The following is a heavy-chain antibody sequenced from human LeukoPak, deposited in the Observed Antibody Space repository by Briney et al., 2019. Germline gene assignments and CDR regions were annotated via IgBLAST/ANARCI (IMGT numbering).Heavy chain of an antibody. V-gene: IGHV3-21*01. J-gene: IGHJ5*02. D-gene: IGHD6-6*01. CDR1: GFTFSSSS. Sequence: PGGSLRLSCAASGFTFSSSSMNWVRQAPGKGLEWVSSISSSSSYIYYADSVKGRFTISRDNAKNSLYLQMNSLRAEDTAVYYCARDRDSSLEYNWFDPGGQGTLVTVSS. CDR2: ISSSSSYI. CDR3: ARDRDSSLEYNWFDP.